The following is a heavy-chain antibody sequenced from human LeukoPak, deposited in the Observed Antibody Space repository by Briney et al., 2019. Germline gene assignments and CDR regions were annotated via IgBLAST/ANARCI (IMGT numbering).Heavy chain of an antibody. J-gene: IGHJ4*02. D-gene: IGHD5-12*01. CDR3: AKGGQADRFDY. V-gene: IGHV3-23*01. Sequence: AGGSLRLSCAASGFTCNSYAMSWVRQAPGKGLEWVSGITNSGGNTYYADSVKGRFTISRDNSKSTLYLQMNSLRAEDTAVFYCAKGGQADRFDYWGQGALVTVSS. CDR2: ITNSGGNT. CDR1: GFTCNSYA.